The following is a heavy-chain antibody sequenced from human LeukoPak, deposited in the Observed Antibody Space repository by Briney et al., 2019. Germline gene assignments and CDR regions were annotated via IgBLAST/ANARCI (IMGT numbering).Heavy chain of an antibody. CDR2: IIPIFGTA. V-gene: IGHV1-69*05. CDR1: GGTFSSYA. D-gene: IGHD6-19*01. J-gene: IGHJ4*02. Sequence: ASVKVSCKASGGTFSSYAISWVRQAPGQGLEWMGGIIPIFGTANYAQKFQGRVTITTDESTSTAYMELSSLRSEDTAVYFCGAVTITTNPDYWGQGTLVTVSS. CDR3: GAVTITTNPDY.